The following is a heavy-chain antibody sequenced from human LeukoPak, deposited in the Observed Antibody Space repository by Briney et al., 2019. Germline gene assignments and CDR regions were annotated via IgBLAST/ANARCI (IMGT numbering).Heavy chain of an antibody. Sequence: SETLSLTCAVYGRSFSGYYWSWIRQPPGKGLEWIGEINHSGSTNYNPSLKSRVTISVDTSKSQFSLKLSSVTAADTAVYYCARVPPPQWLVVNNWFDPWGQGTLVTVSS. V-gene: IGHV4-34*01. CDR1: GRSFSGYY. J-gene: IGHJ5*02. CDR3: ARVPPPQWLVVNNWFDP. CDR2: INHSGST. D-gene: IGHD6-19*01.